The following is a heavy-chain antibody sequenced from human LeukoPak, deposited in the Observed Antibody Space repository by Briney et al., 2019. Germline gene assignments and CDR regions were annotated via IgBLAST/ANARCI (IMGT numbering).Heavy chain of an antibody. D-gene: IGHD3-10*01. V-gene: IGHV4-59*01. J-gene: IGHJ4*02. CDR1: GGSISSYY. Sequence: SETLSLTCTASGGSISSYYWSWIRQPPGKGLEWIGYIYYSGSTNYNPSLKSRVTISVDTSKNQFSLKLSSVTAADTAVYYCARDYYGSGSPDYWGQGTLVTVSS. CDR3: ARDYYGSGSPDY. CDR2: IYYSGST.